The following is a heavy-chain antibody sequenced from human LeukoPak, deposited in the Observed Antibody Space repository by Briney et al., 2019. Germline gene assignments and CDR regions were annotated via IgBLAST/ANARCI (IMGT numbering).Heavy chain of an antibody. CDR3: ARDKAHSYGYYFDP. CDR1: GDAISTYY. Sequence: PSETLSLTCTVSGDAISTYYWNWIRQIPGKGLEWVGHIANGRTDYNPSLKSRAIISVDTSKNQISLRLTSVTAADTAVYYCARDKAHSYGYYFDPWGPGTQVLVSS. V-gene: IGHV4-4*08. D-gene: IGHD3-10*01. CDR2: IANGRT. J-gene: IGHJ4*02.